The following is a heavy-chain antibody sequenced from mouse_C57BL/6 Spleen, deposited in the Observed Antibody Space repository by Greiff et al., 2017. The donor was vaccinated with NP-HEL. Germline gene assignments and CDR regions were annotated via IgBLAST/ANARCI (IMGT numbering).Heavy chain of an antibody. V-gene: IGHV7-1*01. CDR3: ARDEGLDY. CDR2: SRNKANDYTT. J-gene: IGHJ4*01. CDR1: GFTFSDFY. Sequence: EVQLVESGGGLVQSGRSLRLSCATSGFTFSDFYMEWVRQAPGKGLEWIAASRNKANDYTTEYSASVKGRFIVSRDTSQSILYLQMNALRAEDTAIYYCARDEGLDYWGQGTSVTVSS.